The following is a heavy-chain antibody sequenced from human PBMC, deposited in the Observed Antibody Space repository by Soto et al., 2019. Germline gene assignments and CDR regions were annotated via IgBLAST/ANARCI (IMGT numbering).Heavy chain of an antibody. D-gene: IGHD2-21*01. Sequence: GGSLRLSCAASWLTFNRYWMHCVRRAPSKGLVWVSHINTDGSNTNYADSVKGRFTISIDNAKSTLLLQMNSLRDEDTGVYYCAREFCSAGNCYTHYFDPWGQG. CDR1: WLTFNRYW. CDR2: INTDGSNT. V-gene: IGHV3-74*01. J-gene: IGHJ5*02. CDR3: AREFCSAGNCYTHYFDP.